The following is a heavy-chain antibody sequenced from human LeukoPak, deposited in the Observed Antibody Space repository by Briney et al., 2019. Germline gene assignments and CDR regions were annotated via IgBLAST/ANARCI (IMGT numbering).Heavy chain of an antibody. CDR3: SRDRLGGLDL. V-gene: IGHV3-21*01. J-gene: IGHJ5*02. D-gene: IGHD5-12*01. CDR2: STMSNYI. Sequence: PGGSLRLSCAASGFTFSSYAMSWVRQAPGKGLEWVSSSTMSNYIFYGDSVKGRFTISRDNAKNSVYLQMNSLRPEDTAVYYCSRDRLGGLDLWGQGTLVTVSS. CDR1: GFTFSSYA.